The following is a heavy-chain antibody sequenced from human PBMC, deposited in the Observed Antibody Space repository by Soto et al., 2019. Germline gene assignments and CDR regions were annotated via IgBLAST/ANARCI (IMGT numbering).Heavy chain of an antibody. CDR2: TFYTGST. D-gene: IGHD3-9*01. J-gene: IGHJ6*02. Sequence: SETLSLTCTVSGGSISSYYWSWIRQPPGKGLEWIGYTFYTGSTKYNPSLKSRVTISVDRSRNHFSLNLSSVTAADTAVYYCARDKGRYDSGMDVWGQGTTVTVS. CDR1: GGSISSYY. CDR3: ARDKGRYDSGMDV. V-gene: IGHV4-59*01.